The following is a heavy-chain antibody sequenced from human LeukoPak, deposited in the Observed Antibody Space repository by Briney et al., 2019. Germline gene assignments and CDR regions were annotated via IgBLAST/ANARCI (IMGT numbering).Heavy chain of an antibody. D-gene: IGHD3-22*01. V-gene: IGHV3-30*18. CDR2: MSYDGSNK. CDR1: GFTFSSYG. J-gene: IGHJ4*02. Sequence: GGSLRLSCAASGFTFSSYGMHWVRETPGKGLEWVAVMSYDGSNKYYADSVKGRFTLSRDNSKNTLYLQMSNLRAEDTAVYYCAKGTYYDSSGHFDYWGQGTLVTVSS. CDR3: AKGTYYDSSGHFDY.